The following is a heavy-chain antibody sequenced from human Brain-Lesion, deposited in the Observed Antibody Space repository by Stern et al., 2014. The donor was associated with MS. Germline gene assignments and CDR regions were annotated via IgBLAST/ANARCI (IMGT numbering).Heavy chain of an antibody. CDR3: ATYYYDSTGYNDF. CDR2: INPKSGGT. J-gene: IGHJ4*02. CDR1: GYTFTGYY. D-gene: IGHD3-22*01. V-gene: IGHV1-2*04. Sequence: DQLVESGAEVKKPGASVKVSCKASGYTFTGYYMHWVRQAPGQGLEWMGWINPKSGGTNYAQKCQGWVTMTRDTSINTAYMELSRLRSDDTSVYYCATYYYDSTGYNDFWGQGTLVTVSS.